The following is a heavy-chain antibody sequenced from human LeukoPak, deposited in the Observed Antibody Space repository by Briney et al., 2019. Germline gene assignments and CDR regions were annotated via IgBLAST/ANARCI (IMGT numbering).Heavy chain of an antibody. CDR3: TRGSSGRRDN. D-gene: IGHD6-19*01. V-gene: IGHV1-8*01. CDR1: GYTFTSCD. Sequence: VASVKVSCKASGYTFTSCDINWVRQATGQGLEWMGWMNPNSGKTGYGQSFQGRITMTRDISIGTAYMELSNLTSEDTAIYYCTRGSSGRRDNWGQGTLVTVSA. CDR2: MNPNSGKT. J-gene: IGHJ4*02.